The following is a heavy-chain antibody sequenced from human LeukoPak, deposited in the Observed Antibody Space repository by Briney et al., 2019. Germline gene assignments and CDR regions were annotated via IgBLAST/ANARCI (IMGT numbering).Heavy chain of an antibody. V-gene: IGHV3-23*01. J-gene: IGHJ4*02. CDR1: GFTFSSYA. CDR2: ISDSGSST. D-gene: IGHD2-2*01. CDR3: VRYCSSTSCFPHPYYFDY. Sequence: PGGSLRLSCAASGFTFSSYAMSWVRQAPGKGLEWVSAISDSGSSTYYADSVKGRFTISRDNSKNTLYLQMNSLRAEDTAVYYCVRYCSSTSCFPHPYYFDYWGQGTLVTVSS.